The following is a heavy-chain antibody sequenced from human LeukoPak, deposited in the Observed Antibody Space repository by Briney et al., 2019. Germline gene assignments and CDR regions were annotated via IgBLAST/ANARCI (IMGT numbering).Heavy chain of an antibody. CDR2: IKQDGSEK. V-gene: IGHV3-7*01. CDR1: GFTFSSYW. D-gene: IGHD1-26*01. J-gene: IGHJ3*02. Sequence: GGSLRLSCAASGFTFSSYWMSWVRQAPGKGLEWVANIKQDGSEKYYVDSVKGRFTISRDNAKNSLYLQINSLRAEDTAVYYCARGRQNSGSYSDAFDIWGQGTMVTVSS. CDR3: ARGRQNSGSYSDAFDI.